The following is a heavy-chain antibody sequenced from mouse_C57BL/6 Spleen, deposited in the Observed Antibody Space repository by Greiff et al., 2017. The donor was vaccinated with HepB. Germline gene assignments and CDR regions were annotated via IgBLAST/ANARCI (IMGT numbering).Heavy chain of an antibody. V-gene: IGHV1-54*01. CDR3: AGAHYDLHSAWFAH. CDR2: INPGSGGT. Sequence: VQLQESGAGLVRPGTSVKVCWKACGYSCTKYLMEGVNRRPGQGLEWIGVINPGSGGTNYNEKFKGKATLTADKSSSTAYMEFSSLTSEDSAVSLCAGAHYDLHSAWFAHWGQRALVTVSA. CDR1: GYSCTKYL. D-gene: IGHD2-4*01. J-gene: IGHJ3*01.